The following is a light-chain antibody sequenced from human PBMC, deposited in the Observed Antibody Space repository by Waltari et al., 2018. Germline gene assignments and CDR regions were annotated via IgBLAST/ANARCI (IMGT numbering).Light chain of an antibody. CDR1: QSVLYSSNNKNY. Sequence: DIVMTQSPDSLPVSLGERATINCKSGQSVLYSSNNKNYLAWYQQKPGQPPKLLIYWASTRKSGVPDRFIGGGSGTDFTLTISSLQAEDVAVYYCQQYYRTPPTFGQGTKVEIK. J-gene: IGKJ1*01. CDR3: QQYYRTPPT. V-gene: IGKV4-1*01. CDR2: WAS.